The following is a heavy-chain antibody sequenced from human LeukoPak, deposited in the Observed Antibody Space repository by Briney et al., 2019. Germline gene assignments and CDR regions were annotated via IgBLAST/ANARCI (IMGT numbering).Heavy chain of an antibody. CDR2: IYYSGST. CDR1: EGSISSYY. V-gene: IGHV4-59*08. Sequence: SETLSLTCTVSEGSISSYYWSWFRQPPGKGLEWIGYIYYSGSTNYNPSLKSRVTISVDTSKNQFSLRLTSVTAADTAVYYCARQTGSGLFILPGGQGTLVTVSS. J-gene: IGHJ4*02. CDR3: ARQTGSGLFILP. D-gene: IGHD3/OR15-3a*01.